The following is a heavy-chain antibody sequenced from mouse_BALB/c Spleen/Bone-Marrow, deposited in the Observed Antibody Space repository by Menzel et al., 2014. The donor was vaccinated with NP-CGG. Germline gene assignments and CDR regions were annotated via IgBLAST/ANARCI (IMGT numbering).Heavy chain of an antibody. J-gene: IGHJ4*01. CDR1: GYSFTSYW. CDR2: IDPSDSET. V-gene: IGHV1S126*01. D-gene: IGHD2-2*01. Sequence: VQGVESGPQLVRPGASVKISCKASGYSFTSYWMHWVKQRPGQGLVWISMIDPSDSETRLNQKFKDKATLTVDKSSSTAYMQLSSPTSEDSAVYYCAKEAGYYYAMDYWGQRTSVTVSS. CDR3: AKEAGYYYAMDY.